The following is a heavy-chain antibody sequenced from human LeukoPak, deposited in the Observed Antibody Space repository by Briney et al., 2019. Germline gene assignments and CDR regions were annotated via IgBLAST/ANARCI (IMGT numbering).Heavy chain of an antibody. D-gene: IGHD6-19*01. Sequence: SETLSLTCTVSGGSISSGSYYWSWIRQPAGKGLEWIGRIYTSGSTNYNPSLKSRVTISVDTSKNQFSLKLSSVTAADTAVYYCARPWGPYSSGWYYFDYWGQGTLVTVSS. V-gene: IGHV4-61*02. CDR3: ARPWGPYSSGWYYFDY. CDR1: GGSISSGSYY. CDR2: IYTSGST. J-gene: IGHJ4*02.